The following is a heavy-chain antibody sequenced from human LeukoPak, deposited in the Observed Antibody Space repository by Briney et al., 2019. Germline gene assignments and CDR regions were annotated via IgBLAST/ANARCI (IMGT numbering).Heavy chain of an antibody. Sequence: PETPSLTCSVSGASIITTTYYCASICQPPGKGLERIGTVFFSGVTYYNSSLNSRVTISVDTSNNQFSLRLTSVTAADTALYYCARTYFYGSGNYPGYYLDYWGQGAQVVVSS. CDR2: VFFSGVT. V-gene: IGHV4-39*01. CDR1: GASIITTTYY. CDR3: ARTYFYGSGNYPGYYLDY. D-gene: IGHD3-10*01. J-gene: IGHJ4*02.